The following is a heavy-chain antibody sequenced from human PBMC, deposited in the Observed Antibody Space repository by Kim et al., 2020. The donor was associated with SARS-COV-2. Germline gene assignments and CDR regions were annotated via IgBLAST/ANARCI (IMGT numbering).Heavy chain of an antibody. CDR3: ERGYSSSWYWAFDI. J-gene: IGHJ3*02. D-gene: IGHD6-13*01. Sequence: PGSVKGRFTISRENANNSLYLQMNSLRAGDTAVYYCERGYSSSWYWAFDIWGQGTMVTVSS. V-gene: IGHV3-13*01.